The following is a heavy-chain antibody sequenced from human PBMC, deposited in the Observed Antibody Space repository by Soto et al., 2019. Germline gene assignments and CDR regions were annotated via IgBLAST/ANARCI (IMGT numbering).Heavy chain of an antibody. CDR2: IRAYNGNT. J-gene: IGHJ6*02. CDR1: GGTFSNSA. V-gene: IGHV1-69*13. Sequence: SVKVSCKASGGTFSNSAISWVRQAPGQGLEWMGWIRAYNGNTNYAQKFQGRVTITADESTSTAYMELSSLRSEDTAVYYCARAGYNWNYYYYYGMDVWGQGTTVTVSS. D-gene: IGHD1-7*01. CDR3: ARAGYNWNYYYYYGMDV.